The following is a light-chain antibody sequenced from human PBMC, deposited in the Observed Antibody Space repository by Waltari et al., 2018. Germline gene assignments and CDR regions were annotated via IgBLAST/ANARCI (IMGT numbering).Light chain of an antibody. CDR1: QSMSSW. CDR3: QQYNSHSPLTPLT. V-gene: IGKV1-5*03. J-gene: IGKJ4*01. Sequence: DSQMTQSPSTLPAPVGDSVIITCRARQSMSSWLAWYQQKPGKATKLLIYKSSTLDSGVPARFGGSGSGTEFTLTITSLQPDDFATYYCQQYNSHSPLTPLTFGGGTKVEIK. CDR2: KSS.